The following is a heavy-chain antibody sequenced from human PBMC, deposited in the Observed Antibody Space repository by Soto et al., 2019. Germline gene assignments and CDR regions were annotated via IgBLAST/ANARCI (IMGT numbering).Heavy chain of an antibody. CDR3: VKDTVVVINGGDFAS. CDR2: ISGDAGRT. V-gene: IGHV3-23*01. J-gene: IGHJ4*02. CDR1: GFTYIKYA. D-gene: IGHD3-22*01. Sequence: EVQLLESGGALVQPGGSLRLSCEASGFTYIKYAMSWVRQAPGKGLEWVSGISGDAGRTFYADSVKGRFTISRDNSKNTLYLQMNSLRVEDTAVYYCVKDTVVVINGGDFASWGQGTLVTVSS.